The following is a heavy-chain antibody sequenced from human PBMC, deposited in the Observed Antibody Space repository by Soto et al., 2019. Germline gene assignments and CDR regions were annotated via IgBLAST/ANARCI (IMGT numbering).Heavy chain of an antibody. D-gene: IGHD1-26*01. CDR3: ARVGGGGSGSYFDS. Sequence: VQLVESGGGLVQPGGSLRLSCAASGFTLSYHWIHWVRQAPGKGLVWVSRISSDGSSIVYADSVKGRFTLSRDNAKNTLYLQMNSLRAEDTAVYYCARVGGGGSGSYFDSWGQGTLVTVSS. J-gene: IGHJ4*02. CDR1: GFTLSYHW. CDR2: ISSDGSSI. V-gene: IGHV3-74*01.